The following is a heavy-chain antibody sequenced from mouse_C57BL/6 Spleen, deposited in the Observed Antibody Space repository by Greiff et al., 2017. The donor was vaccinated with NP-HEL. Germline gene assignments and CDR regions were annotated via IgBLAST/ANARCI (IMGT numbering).Heavy chain of an antibody. CDR1: GFTFSSYG. V-gene: IGHV5-6*02. D-gene: IGHD2-1*01. CDR3: AGNGNYVSYFDY. J-gene: IGHJ2*01. Sequence: EVKLVESGGDLVKPGGSLKLSCAASGFTFSSYGMSWVRQTPDKRLEWVATISSGGSYTYYPDSVKGRFTISRDNAKNTLYLQMSSLKSEDTAMYYCAGNGNYVSYFDYWGQGTTLTVSS. CDR2: ISSGGSYT.